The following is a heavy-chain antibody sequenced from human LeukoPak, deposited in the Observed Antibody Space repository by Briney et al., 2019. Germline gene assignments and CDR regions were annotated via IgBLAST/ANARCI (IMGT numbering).Heavy chain of an antibody. CDR1: GFTFSIYE. D-gene: IGHD1-1*01. V-gene: IGHV3-48*03. CDR3: ARGLGRAYHYYCMDV. J-gene: IGHJ6*03. Sequence: GRSLRLSSAASGFTFSIYEMNWVRQAPGKGLEWVSYINRGGSNVYYADSGKGRFTISRDNAKNSLYLQMNSLRAEDTAVYYCARGLGRAYHYYCMDVWGKGTMVTVSS. CDR2: INRGGSNV.